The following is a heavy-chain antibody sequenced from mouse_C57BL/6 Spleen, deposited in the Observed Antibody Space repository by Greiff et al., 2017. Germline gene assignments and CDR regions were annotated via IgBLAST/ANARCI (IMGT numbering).Heavy chain of an antibody. J-gene: IGHJ4*01. D-gene: IGHD2-3*01. CDR1: GYTFTDYN. CDR3: ARDGYYDAMDY. Sequence: VQLKQSGPELVKPGASVKIPCKASGYTFTDYNMDWVKQSHGKSLEWIGDINPNNGGTIYNQKFKGKATLTVDKSSSTAYMELRSLTSEDTAVYYCARDGYYDAMDYWGQGTSVTVSS. V-gene: IGHV1-18*01. CDR2: INPNNGGT.